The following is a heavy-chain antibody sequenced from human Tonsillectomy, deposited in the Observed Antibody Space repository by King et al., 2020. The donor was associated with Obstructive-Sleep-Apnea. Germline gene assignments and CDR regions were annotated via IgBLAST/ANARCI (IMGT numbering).Heavy chain of an antibody. CDR3: ARDRYGSGRMGLGDY. V-gene: IGHV3-30-3*01. J-gene: IGHJ4*02. D-gene: IGHD3-10*01. CDR2: ISYDGSNK. CDR1: GFTFSSYA. Sequence: VQLVESGGGVVQPGRSLRLSCAASGFTFSSYAMHWVRQAPGKGLEGVAGISYDGSNKYYADSVKGLFTISRDHSKNTLYLQRNSLRAEETAVYYCARDRYGSGRMGLGDYWGQGTLVTVSS.